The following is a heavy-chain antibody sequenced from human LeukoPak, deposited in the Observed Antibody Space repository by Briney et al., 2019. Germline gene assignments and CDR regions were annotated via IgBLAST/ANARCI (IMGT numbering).Heavy chain of an antibody. CDR2: IYTSGST. J-gene: IGHJ4*02. CDR1: GVSISSGSYY. Sequence: SETLSLTCTGSGVSISSGSYYWSWLRQPAGKGLEWNGRIYTSGSTNYNPSLKSRVTISVDTSKNQFSLKLSSVTAADTAVYYCARDMYGDYGWFDYWGQGTLVTVSS. CDR3: ARDMYGDYGWFDY. D-gene: IGHD4-17*01. V-gene: IGHV4-61*02.